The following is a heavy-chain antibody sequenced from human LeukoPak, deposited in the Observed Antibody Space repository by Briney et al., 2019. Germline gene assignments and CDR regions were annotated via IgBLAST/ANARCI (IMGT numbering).Heavy chain of an antibody. CDR3: ARDLIADYVWGSYRYSDAFDI. V-gene: IGHV4-34*01. CDR1: GGSFSGYY. CDR2: INHSGST. Sequence: SETLSLTCAVYGGSFSGYYWSWTRQPPGKGLEWIGEINHSGSTNYNPSLKSRVTISVDTSKNQFSLKLSSVTAADTAVYYCARDLIADYVWGSYRYSDAFDIWGQGTMVTVSS. J-gene: IGHJ3*02. D-gene: IGHD3-16*02.